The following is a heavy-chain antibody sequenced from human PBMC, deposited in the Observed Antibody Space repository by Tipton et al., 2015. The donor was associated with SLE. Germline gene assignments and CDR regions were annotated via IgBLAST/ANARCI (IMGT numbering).Heavy chain of an antibody. CDR1: GYSISSGYY. J-gene: IGHJ2*01. Sequence: TLSLTCAVSGYSISSGYYWGWIRQPPGKGLEWIGYIYYSGSTYYNPSLKSRVTISVDRSKNQFSLKLSSVTAADTAVYYCARGGYYYHSGGDFDLWGRGTLVTVSS. CDR2: IYYSGST. D-gene: IGHD3-22*01. V-gene: IGHV4-38-2*01. CDR3: ARGGYYYHSGGDFDL.